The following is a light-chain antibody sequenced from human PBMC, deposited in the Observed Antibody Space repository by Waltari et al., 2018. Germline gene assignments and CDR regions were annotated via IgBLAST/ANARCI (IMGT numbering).Light chain of an antibody. CDR3: QQPDNPLT. CDR1: QTVSSY. J-gene: IGKJ4*01. CDR2: DAS. Sequence: EVVLTQSPATLSLSPGERATLSCRASQTVSSYLAWYQQKPGQAPRLLIYDASNRATGIPARFSGSGSGTDFTLTIGSLEPEDFAVYYCQQPDNPLTFGGGSKVEIK. V-gene: IGKV3-11*01.